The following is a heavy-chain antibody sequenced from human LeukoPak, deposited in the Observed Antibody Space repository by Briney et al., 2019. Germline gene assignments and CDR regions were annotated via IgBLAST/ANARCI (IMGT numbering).Heavy chain of an antibody. V-gene: IGHV3-23*01. CDR1: GFTFSSYA. CDR2: ISGSGGNT. D-gene: IGHD3-10*01. CDR3: AKPLYGSGSSYSQYYFDY. Sequence: AGGSLRLSCAASGFTFSSYAMSWVRQAPGKGLEWVSVISGSGGNTYYADSVKGRFTISRDNFKNMLYLQMNSLRAEDSAVYYCAKPLYGSGSSYSQYYFDYWGQGTLVTVSS. J-gene: IGHJ4*02.